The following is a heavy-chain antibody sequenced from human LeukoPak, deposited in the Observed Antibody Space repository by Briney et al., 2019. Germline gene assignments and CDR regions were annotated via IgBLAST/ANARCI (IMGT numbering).Heavy chain of an antibody. Sequence: ASVKVSCKASGDNFSTYVLTWVRQAPGQGLEWMGRIIPTLNVANFALKFKGRVSITADKSTNTAHLELNSLRAEDTAVYYCTREGVYSPDPTSYHRLPFDIWGKGTLVIVSS. D-gene: IGHD3-16*02. J-gene: IGHJ3*02. CDR3: TREGVYSPDPTSYHRLPFDI. CDR1: GDNFSTYV. V-gene: IGHV1-69*04. CDR2: IIPTLNVA.